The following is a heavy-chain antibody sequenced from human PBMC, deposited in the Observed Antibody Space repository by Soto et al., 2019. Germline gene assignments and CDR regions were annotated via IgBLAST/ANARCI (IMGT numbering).Heavy chain of an antibody. J-gene: IGHJ5*02. CDR3: ARGASGWYRDWFDP. CDR2: IYYSGST. Sequence: SETLSLTCTVSGGSISSGGHYWSWIRQHPGKGLEWIGYIYYSGSTYYNPSLKSRVTISVDTSKNQFSLKLSSVTAADTAVYYCARGASGWYRDWFDPWGQG. CDR1: GGSISSGGHY. D-gene: IGHD6-19*01. V-gene: IGHV4-31*03.